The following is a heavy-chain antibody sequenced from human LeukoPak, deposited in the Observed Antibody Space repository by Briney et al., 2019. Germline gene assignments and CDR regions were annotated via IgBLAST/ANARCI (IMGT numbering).Heavy chain of an antibody. D-gene: IGHD4-17*01. J-gene: IGHJ6*03. CDR2: ITRDSIYT. Sequence: PGGSLRLSCAASGFTFSNYNMNWVRQTPGKGLEWVSSITRDSIYTFYADSVKGRFTISRDNAKNSLSLQMNSLRAEDTAVYYCARDPYNGYYGDDYYYYMDVWCKGTTVTISS. V-gene: IGHV3-21*01. CDR1: GFTFSNYN. CDR3: ARDPYNGYYGDDYYYYMDV.